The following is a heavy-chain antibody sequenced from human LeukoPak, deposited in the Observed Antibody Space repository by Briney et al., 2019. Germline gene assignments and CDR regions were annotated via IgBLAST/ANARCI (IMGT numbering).Heavy chain of an antibody. CDR3: ARGHYGGNRYFDI. J-gene: IGHJ4*02. Sequence: ASVKVTCKASGYTFRSYEINWVRQAPGQGLEWVGWIHPNSGKTGYAQKFQGRVTMTRDTSTETAFMELSSLKFDDTAIFYCARGHYGGNRYFDIWGQGTLVTVSS. V-gene: IGHV1-8*01. CDR2: IHPNSGKT. CDR1: GYTFRSYE. D-gene: IGHD4-23*01.